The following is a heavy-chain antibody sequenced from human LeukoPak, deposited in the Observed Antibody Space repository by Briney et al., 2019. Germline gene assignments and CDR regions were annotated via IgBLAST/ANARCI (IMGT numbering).Heavy chain of an antibody. CDR1: GYTFTGYY. D-gene: IGHD2-21*02. V-gene: IGHV1-2*02. CDR2: INPNSGGT. J-gene: IGHJ4*02. Sequence: GASVKVSCKASGYTFTGYYMHWVRQAPGQGLEWMGWINPNSGGTNYAQKFQGRVTITADKSTSTAYMELSSLRSEDTAVYYCAAGDLWAYCGGDCYKGYFDYWGQGTLVTVSS. CDR3: AAGDLWAYCGGDCYKGYFDY.